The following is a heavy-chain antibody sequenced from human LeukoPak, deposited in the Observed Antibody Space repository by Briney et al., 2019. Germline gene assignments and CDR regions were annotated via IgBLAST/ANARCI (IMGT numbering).Heavy chain of an antibody. V-gene: IGHV3-48*03. Sequence: GGSPRLSCAASGFTFSSYEMNWVRQAPGKGLEWVAYISSSGSTIYYADSVKGRFTISRDIAKNSLYLQMNSLRAEDTAVYYCARVPPGDTMVRGAHFDPWGQGTLVTVSS. CDR1: GFTFSSYE. CDR2: ISSSGSTI. CDR3: ARVPPGDTMVRGAHFDP. J-gene: IGHJ5*02. D-gene: IGHD3-10*01.